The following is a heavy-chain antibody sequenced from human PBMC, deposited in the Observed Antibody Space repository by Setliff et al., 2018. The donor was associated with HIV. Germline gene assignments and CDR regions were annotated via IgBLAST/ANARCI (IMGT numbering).Heavy chain of an antibody. CDR3: AGESSIAVAEYFQH. V-gene: IGHV3-23*01. CDR2: ISSSGGST. J-gene: IGHJ1*01. CDR1: GFNFSSYT. D-gene: IGHD6-19*01. Sequence: PGGSRRLSCADSGFNFSSYTMSWFRQAPGKGLEWVPAISSSGGSTYYADSVKGRFTISRDNSKNTLYLQMNSLRAEDTAVYYCAGESSIAVAEYFQHWGQGTLVTVSS.